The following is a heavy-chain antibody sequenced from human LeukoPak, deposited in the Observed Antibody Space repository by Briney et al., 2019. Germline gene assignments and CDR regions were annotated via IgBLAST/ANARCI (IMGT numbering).Heavy chain of an antibody. V-gene: IGHV1-8*03. D-gene: IGHD6-13*01. CDR1: GYTFTSYD. CDR3: ARTQLVDDAFDI. Sequence: ASVKVSCKASGYTFTSYDINWVRQATGQGLEWMGWMNPNSGNTGYAQKFQSRVTITRNTSISTAYMELSSLRSEDTAVYYCARTQLVDDAFDIWGQGTMVTVSS. J-gene: IGHJ3*02. CDR2: MNPNSGNT.